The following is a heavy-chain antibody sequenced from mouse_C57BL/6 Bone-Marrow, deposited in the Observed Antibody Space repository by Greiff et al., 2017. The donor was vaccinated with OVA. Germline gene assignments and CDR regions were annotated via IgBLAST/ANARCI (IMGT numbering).Heavy chain of an antibody. CDR1: GFTFSSFA. J-gene: IGHJ2*01. V-gene: IGHV5-4*01. D-gene: IGHD2-1*01. Sequence: EVQLQESGGGLVKPGGSRKLSCAASGFTFSSFAMSWVRQTPEKRLEWVATISDGGSYTYYPDNVKGRFTISRDNAKNNLYLQMSHLKSEDTAMYYCARVIYYGPYYFDYWGQGTTLTVSS. CDR2: ISDGGSYT. CDR3: ARVIYYGPYYFDY.